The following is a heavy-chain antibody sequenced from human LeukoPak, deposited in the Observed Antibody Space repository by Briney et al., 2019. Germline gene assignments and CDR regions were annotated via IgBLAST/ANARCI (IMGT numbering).Heavy chain of an antibody. CDR1: GSSMSSHY. CDR2: LYSSGST. D-gene: IGHD6-19*01. V-gene: IGHV4-59*08. J-gene: IGHJ4*02. CDR3: ARGSSGWYSIDY. Sequence: PSETLSPTCTVSGSSMSSHYWSWIRQPPGKGLEWIGYLYSSGSTNYNPSLKSRVTISVDASKNQFSLRLSSVTATDTAVYYCARGSSGWYSIDYWGQGTLVTVSS.